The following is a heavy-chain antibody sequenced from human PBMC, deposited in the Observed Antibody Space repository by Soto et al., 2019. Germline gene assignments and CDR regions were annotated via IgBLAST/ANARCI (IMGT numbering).Heavy chain of an antibody. V-gene: IGHV3-15*07. D-gene: IGHD2-15*01. CDR3: TTDHLVVVASFDV. J-gene: IGHJ4*02. Sequence: EVQLVESGGGLVKPGGSLRLSCAASGCTFSRAWMNWVRQAPGKGLEWVGRTKSKTDGETIDYAAPAKGRFTISRDYSKNTLYLQMNSLETEDTAVYYCTTDHLVVVASFDVWGQGTLVTVSS. CDR2: TKSKTDGETI. CDR1: GCTFSRAW.